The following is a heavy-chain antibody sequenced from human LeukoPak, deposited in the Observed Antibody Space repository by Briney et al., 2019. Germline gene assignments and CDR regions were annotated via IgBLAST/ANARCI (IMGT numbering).Heavy chain of an antibody. CDR1: GFTFSTYW. CDR3: ARVHEYGSSTSAFDI. V-gene: IGHV3-7*01. CDR2: IKQDGSEK. Sequence: GGSLRLSCAVSGFTFSTYWMSWVRQAPGKGLEWVANIKQDGSEKYYVDSVKGRFIISRDNAKNSLYLQMNSLRAEDTAAYYCARVHEYGSSTSAFDIWGQGTMVTVSS. J-gene: IGHJ3*02. D-gene: IGHD6-6*01.